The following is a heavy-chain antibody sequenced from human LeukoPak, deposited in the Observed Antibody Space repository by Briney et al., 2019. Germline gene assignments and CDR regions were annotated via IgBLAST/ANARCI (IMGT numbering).Heavy chain of an antibody. CDR2: ISSSSSYI. Sequence: GGSLRLSCAASGFTFDDYAMHWVRQAPGKGLEWVSSISSSSSYIYYADSVKGRFTISRDNAKNSLYLQMNSLRAEDTAVYYCARVSIAAAGPSTVYEIDYWGQGTLVTVSS. CDR3: ARVSIAAAGPSTVYEIDY. V-gene: IGHV3-21*01. J-gene: IGHJ4*02. CDR1: GFTFDDYA. D-gene: IGHD6-13*01.